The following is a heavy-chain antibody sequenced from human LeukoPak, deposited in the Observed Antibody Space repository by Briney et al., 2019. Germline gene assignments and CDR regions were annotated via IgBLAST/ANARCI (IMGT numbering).Heavy chain of an antibody. V-gene: IGHV3-11*01. CDR2: ITSSGDDI. D-gene: IGHD5-12*01. CDR1: GFAFSDYY. Sequence: GGSLRLSCAASGFAFSDYYMSWIRQAPGKGLEWVAYITSSGDDIYYADSVKGRFTISRDNAKNALFLRMSSLRVEDTATYYCASDIVATSGDFWGQGTLVSVSS. J-gene: IGHJ4*02. CDR3: ASDIVATSGDF.